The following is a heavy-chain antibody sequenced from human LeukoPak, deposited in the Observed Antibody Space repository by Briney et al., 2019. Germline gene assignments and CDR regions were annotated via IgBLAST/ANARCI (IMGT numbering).Heavy chain of an antibody. J-gene: IGHJ5*02. Sequence: GASVKVSCKASGYTFTSYYMHWVRQAPGQGLEWMGIINPSGGSTSYAQKFQGRVTITADESTSTAYMELSSLRSEDTAVYYCARAGYYYGSGSYENWFDPWGQGTLVTVSS. D-gene: IGHD3-10*01. V-gene: IGHV1-46*01. CDR3: ARAGYYYGSGSYENWFDP. CDR2: INPSGGST. CDR1: GYTFTSYY.